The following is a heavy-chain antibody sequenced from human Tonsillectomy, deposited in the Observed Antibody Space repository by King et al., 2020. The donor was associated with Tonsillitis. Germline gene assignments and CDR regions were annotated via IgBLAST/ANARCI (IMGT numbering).Heavy chain of an antibody. Sequence: VQLVESGAEVKKPGSSVKVSCKASGGTFSSYAISWVRQAPGQGLEWMGGIIPIFGTANYAQKFQGRVTITADESTSTAYLELRSLRSEDTAVYYCARDQGIQVTALSDYYGIDVWGQGTMVTVSS. CDR3: ARDQGIQVTALSDYYGIDV. J-gene: IGHJ6*02. CDR2: IIPIFGTA. V-gene: IGHV1-69*01. D-gene: IGHD2-21*02. CDR1: GGTFSSYA.